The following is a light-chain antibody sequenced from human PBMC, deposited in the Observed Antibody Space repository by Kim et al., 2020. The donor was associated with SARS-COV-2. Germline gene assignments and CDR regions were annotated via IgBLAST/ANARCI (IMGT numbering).Light chain of an antibody. CDR1: SIVSKS. CDR2: YDS. V-gene: IGLV3-21*04. J-gene: IGLJ2*01. Sequence: PGKKGRVACGGKSIVSKSVHCYQQKSGQAPVLVIYYDSDRPSGIPERFSGSNSGNTATLTISRVEAGDEADYYCQVWDSSSDHRVVFGGGTQLTVL. CDR3: QVWDSSSDHRVV.